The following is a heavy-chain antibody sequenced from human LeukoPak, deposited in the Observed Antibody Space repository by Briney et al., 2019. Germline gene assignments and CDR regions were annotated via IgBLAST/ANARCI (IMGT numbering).Heavy chain of an antibody. CDR1: GYTFTGYY. CDR2: INPNSGGT. V-gene: IGHV1-2*02. CDR3: AKVMGSGQWLVEREDFDI. Sequence: ASVKLSCKSSGYTFTGYYIHWVRQAPGQGLEWMGWINPNSGGTNYAQQFQGRVTMTRDTSISKAYMELSRLRSDDTAVYYCAKVMGSGQWLVEREDFDIWGQGTMVTVSS. J-gene: IGHJ3*02. D-gene: IGHD6-19*01.